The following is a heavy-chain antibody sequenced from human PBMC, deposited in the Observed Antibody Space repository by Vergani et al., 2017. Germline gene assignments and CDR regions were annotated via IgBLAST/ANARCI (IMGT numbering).Heavy chain of an antibody. CDR3: AKDLGTSSGGGWFDP. J-gene: IGHJ5*02. Sequence: EVQLEESGGGLVLPGRSLRLSCVASGFTSAGYAMHWVRQAPGKGLEWVSGISWNSNSIGYADSVKGRFTISRDNAKNSLYLQMNSLRAEDTALYYCAKDLGTSSGGGWFDPWGQGGLVTVSS. CDR2: ISWNSNSI. D-gene: IGHD6-6*01. V-gene: IGHV3-9*02. CDR1: GFTSAGYA.